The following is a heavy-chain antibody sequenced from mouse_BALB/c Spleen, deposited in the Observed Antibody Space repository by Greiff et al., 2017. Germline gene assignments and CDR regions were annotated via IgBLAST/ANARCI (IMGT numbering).Heavy chain of an antibody. Sequence: EVKLEESGGGLVKPGGSLKLSCAASGFAFSSYDMSWVRQTPEKRLEWVAYISSGGGSTYYPDTVKGRFTISRDNAKNTLYLQMSSLKSEDTAMYYCARRGLLYYFDCWGQGTTLTVSS. D-gene: IGHD3-1*01. CDR3: ARRGLLYYFDC. V-gene: IGHV5-12-1*01. CDR1: GFAFSSYD. J-gene: IGHJ2*01. CDR2: ISSGGGST.